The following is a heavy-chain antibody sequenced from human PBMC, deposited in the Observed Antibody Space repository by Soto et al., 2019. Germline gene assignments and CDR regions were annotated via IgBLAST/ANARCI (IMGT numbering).Heavy chain of an antibody. CDR1: GFTFSSYG. Sequence: GGSLRLSCAASGFTFSSYGMHWVRQAPGKGLEWVAVIWYDGSNKYYADSVKGRFTISRDNSKNTLYLQMNSLRAEDTAVYYCARDRGYYDFWSGYRHLSAFDIWGQGTMVTVSS. CDR3: ARDRGYYDFWSGYRHLSAFDI. J-gene: IGHJ3*02. CDR2: IWYDGSNK. D-gene: IGHD3-3*01. V-gene: IGHV3-33*01.